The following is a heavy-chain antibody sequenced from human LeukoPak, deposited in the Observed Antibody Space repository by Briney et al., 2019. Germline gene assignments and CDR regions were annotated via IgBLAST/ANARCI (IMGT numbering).Heavy chain of an antibody. Sequence: GSSVKVSCKASGGTFSSYAISWGRQGPGQGLEWMWGIIPIFGTANYAQKFQGRVTITADESTSTAYMELSSLRSEDTAVYYCARGLDSSSWYPTFDYGGQGTLVTV. CDR1: GGTFSSYA. J-gene: IGHJ4*02. CDR3: ARGLDSSSWYPTFDY. V-gene: IGHV1-69*01. D-gene: IGHD6-13*01. CDR2: IIPIFGTA.